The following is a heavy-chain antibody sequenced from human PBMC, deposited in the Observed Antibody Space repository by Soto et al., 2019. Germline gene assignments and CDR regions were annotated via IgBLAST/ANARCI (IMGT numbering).Heavy chain of an antibody. CDR1: GGSISSYY. Sequence: SETLSLTCTVSGGSISSYYWSWIRQPPGKGLEWIGYIYYSGSTNYNPSLKSRVTISVDTSKNQFSLKLSSVTAADTAVYYCAKYYGSGSYYDYFDYWGQGTLVTVSS. CDR2: IYYSGST. CDR3: AKYYGSGSYYDYFDY. V-gene: IGHV4-59*01. D-gene: IGHD3-10*01. J-gene: IGHJ4*02.